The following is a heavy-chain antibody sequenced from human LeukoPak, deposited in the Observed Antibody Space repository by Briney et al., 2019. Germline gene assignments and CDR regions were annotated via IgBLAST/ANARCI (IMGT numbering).Heavy chain of an antibody. CDR3: ARGAGPRPFDY. D-gene: IGHD3-10*01. J-gene: IGHJ4*02. CDR1: GGSFSGYY. Sequence: PSETLSLTCAVYGGSFSGYYWSWIRQPPGKGLEWIGYIYYSGSTYYNPSLKSRVTISVDTSKNQFSLKLSSVTAADTAVYYCARGAGPRPFDYWGQGTLVTVSS. CDR2: IYYSGST. V-gene: IGHV4-30-4*08.